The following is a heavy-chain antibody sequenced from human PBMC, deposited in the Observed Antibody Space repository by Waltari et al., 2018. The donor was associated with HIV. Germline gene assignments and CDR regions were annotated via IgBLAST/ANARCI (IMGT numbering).Heavy chain of an antibody. CDR1: GYTFTGYY. Sequence: QVQLVQSGAEVKKPGASVKVSCKASGYTFTGYYIHWLRRAPGQGLEWMGWINPNSGATNYAQKFQGRVTMTRDTSISTAYMELNSLRSHDTAVYYCARPLPYCSTSSCPYFDPWGQGTLVTVSS. J-gene: IGHJ5*02. CDR2: INPNSGAT. CDR3: ARPLPYCSTSSCPYFDP. V-gene: IGHV1-2*02. D-gene: IGHD2-2*01.